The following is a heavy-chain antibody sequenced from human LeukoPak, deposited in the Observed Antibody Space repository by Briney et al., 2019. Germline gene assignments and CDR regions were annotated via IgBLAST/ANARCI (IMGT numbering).Heavy chain of an antibody. V-gene: IGHV3-30*02. D-gene: IGHD6-13*01. Sequence: PGGSLRLSCVASGFTFRNYGMHWVRQAPGKGLEWVAFIRYDGSIEYYADSVKGRFTISRDNSKNTLYLQMNSLRAEDTAVYYCAKNPGIAAAGINKDYYYMVVWGKGTTVTISS. J-gene: IGHJ6*03. CDR1: GFTFRNYG. CDR3: AKNPGIAAAGINKDYYYMVV. CDR2: IRYDGSIE.